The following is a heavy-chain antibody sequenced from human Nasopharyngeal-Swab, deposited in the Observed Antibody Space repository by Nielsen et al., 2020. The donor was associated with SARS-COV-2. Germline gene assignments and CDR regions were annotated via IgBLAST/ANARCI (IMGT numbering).Heavy chain of an antibody. CDR1: GYTFSSYG. CDR2: MNPNSGNT. CDR3: ASGITGAAFDI. J-gene: IGHJ3*02. D-gene: IGHD3-10*01. V-gene: IGHV1-8*01. Sequence: ASVKVSCKASGYTFSSYGITWVRQAPGQGLEWMGWMNPNSGNTGYAQKFQGRVTITADKSTSTAYMELSSLRSEDTAVYYCASGITGAAFDIWGQGTMVTVSS.